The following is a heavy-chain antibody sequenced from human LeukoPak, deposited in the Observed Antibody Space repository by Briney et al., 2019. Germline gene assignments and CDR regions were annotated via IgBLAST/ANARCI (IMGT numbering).Heavy chain of an antibody. CDR3: VRDLDEYSSSTGLGY. CDR1: GFTFKTYN. J-gene: IGHJ4*02. D-gene: IGHD3/OR15-3a*01. CDR2: ISYDGSEK. V-gene: IGHV3-30-3*01. Sequence: GGSLRLSCVGSGFTFKTYNMHWVRQAPGKGLEWLALISYDGSEKYYADSVKGRFTISRDNSKDTLYLQMDSLKTEDTALYYCVRDLDEYSSSTGLGYWGQGILVPVSS.